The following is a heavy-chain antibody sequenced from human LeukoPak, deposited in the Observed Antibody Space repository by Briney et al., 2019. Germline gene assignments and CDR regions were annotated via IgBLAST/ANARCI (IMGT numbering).Heavy chain of an antibody. V-gene: IGHV4-59*01. D-gene: IGHD3-10*01. CDR1: GGSISSYY. J-gene: IGHJ3*02. CDR3: ARVSRNEALLLSVLDAFDI. Sequence: SETLSLTCTVSGGSISSYYWSWIRQPPGKGLEWIGYIYYSGSTNYNPSLKSRVTISVDTSKNQFSLKLSSVTAADTAVYYCARVSRNEALLLSVLDAFDIWGQGTMVTVSS. CDR2: IYYSGST.